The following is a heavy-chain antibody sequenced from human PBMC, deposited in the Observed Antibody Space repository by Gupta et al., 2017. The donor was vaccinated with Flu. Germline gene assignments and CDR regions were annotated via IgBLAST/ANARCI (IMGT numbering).Heavy chain of an antibody. CDR3: ARGALGGYYFGPY. J-gene: IGHJ4*02. V-gene: IGHV3-30*04. D-gene: IGHD3-22*01. Sequence: FSRYAMHWIRQAPGKGLEWVAVTSLDGMTKEYAESVKGRFTISRDNSKNNLYLQMDRRRVDDTAMYYCARGALGGYYFGPYWGQGTLVTVSS. CDR2: TSLDGMTK. CDR1: FSRYA.